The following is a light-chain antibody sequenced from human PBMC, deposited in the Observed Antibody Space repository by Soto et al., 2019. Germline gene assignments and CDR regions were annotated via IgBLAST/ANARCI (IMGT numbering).Light chain of an antibody. V-gene: IGKV3-20*01. Sequence: DIVLAQSPGTLSLSPGERATLSCRASQSVTSTYLSWYQQKPGQAPRLLFYGASSRATGIPDRFSGSGSGTDFTLTISRLEPEDFAVYYCHQFGSSPPRTFGQGTKVEIK. CDR3: HQFGSSPPRT. CDR2: GAS. CDR1: QSVTSTY. J-gene: IGKJ1*01.